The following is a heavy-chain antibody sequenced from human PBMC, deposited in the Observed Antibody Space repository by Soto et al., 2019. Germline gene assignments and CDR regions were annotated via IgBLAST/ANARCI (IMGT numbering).Heavy chain of an antibody. CDR1: DYNLAGDG. CDR2: INVHNGDT. V-gene: IGHV1-18*01. Sequence: QVQVVQSGAEVKKPGASVRVSCKPSDYNLAGDGFTWVRQAPGQGLEWMGWINVHNGDTNYAQKFQDRFSLTTDTFTRTVYMELTNLRSDDTAVYYCARRGNPYMDVWGQGTTVIVSS. CDR3: ARRGNPYMDV. J-gene: IGHJ6*02.